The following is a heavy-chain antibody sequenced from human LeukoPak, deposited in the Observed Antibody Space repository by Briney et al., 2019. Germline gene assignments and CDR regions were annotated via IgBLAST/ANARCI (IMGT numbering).Heavy chain of an antibody. CDR1: GYSFTTYS. Sequence: GESLKISCQASGYSFTTYSIGWVRQMPGKGLEGMGIIYPGDSDTRYSPSFQGQVTISADKSINTAYLQWSSLKASDTAMYYCARQHGSGSYYSRAIDYWGQGTLVTVSS. CDR2: IYPGDSDT. D-gene: IGHD3-10*01. J-gene: IGHJ4*02. CDR3: ARQHGSGSYYSRAIDY. V-gene: IGHV5-51*01.